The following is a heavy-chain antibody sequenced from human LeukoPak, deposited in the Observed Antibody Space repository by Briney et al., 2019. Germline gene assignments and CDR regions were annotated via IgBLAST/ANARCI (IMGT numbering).Heavy chain of an antibody. CDR1: GGSTSGYY. CDR3: VRGWDGIAVAGSFDY. V-gene: IGHV4-59*01. D-gene: IGHD6-19*01. CDR2: IYYSGST. Sequence: PSETLSLTCTVSGGSTSGYYWSWIRQPPGKGLEWIGDIYYSGSTNYNPSLTSRVTISVDTSKNQFSLKLNSVTAADTAVYYCVRGWDGIAVAGSFDYWGQGTLVTVSS. J-gene: IGHJ4*02.